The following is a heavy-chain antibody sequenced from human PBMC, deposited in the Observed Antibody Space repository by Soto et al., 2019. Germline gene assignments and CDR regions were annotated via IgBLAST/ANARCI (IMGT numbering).Heavy chain of an antibody. Sequence: QVQLQESGPRLVRPSGALSLTCSVSGASITSGHWWTWVRQSPGEGLEWTGGINDAGSAYSNPALKTRLSLSVDKSQNQFSLRLTSVTAADTAIYYCTRSTHAMNGGSHYMALDDDLVTGMDVWGPGTTVTVSS. J-gene: IGHJ6*02. D-gene: IGHD3-16*01. CDR1: GASITSGHW. V-gene: IGHV4-4*02. CDR3: TRSTHAMNGGSHYMALDDDLVTGMDV. CDR2: INDAGSA.